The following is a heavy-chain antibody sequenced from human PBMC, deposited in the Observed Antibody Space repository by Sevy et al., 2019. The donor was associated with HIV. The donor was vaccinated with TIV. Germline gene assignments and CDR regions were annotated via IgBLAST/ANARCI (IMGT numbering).Heavy chain of an antibody. CDR3: ARNSGN. CDR2: VNNDGSGQ. J-gene: IGHJ4*02. Sequence: GGSLRLSCAASGFTFTNFWMSWVRQAPGKGLEWVANVNNDGSGQKYADSVKGRFIISRDNAKNSLYLQMNSLRTEDTAVYYCARNSGNWDQGTLVTVSS. CDR1: GFTFTNFW. V-gene: IGHV3-7*01. D-gene: IGHD6-19*01.